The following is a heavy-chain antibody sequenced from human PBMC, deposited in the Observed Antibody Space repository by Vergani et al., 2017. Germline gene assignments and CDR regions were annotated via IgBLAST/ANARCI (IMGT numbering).Heavy chain of an antibody. J-gene: IGHJ6*03. V-gene: IGHV4-59*01. Sequence: QVQLQESGPGLVKPSETLSLTCTVSGGSISSYYWSWIRQPPGKGLEWIGYIYYSGSTNYNPSLKSRGTISVDTSKNQFSLKLSSVTAADTAVYYCARLVVAAASDYYYMDVGGKRTAVTVSS. CDR3: ARLVVAAASDYYYMDV. CDR2: IYYSGST. CDR1: GGSISSYY. D-gene: IGHD2-2*01.